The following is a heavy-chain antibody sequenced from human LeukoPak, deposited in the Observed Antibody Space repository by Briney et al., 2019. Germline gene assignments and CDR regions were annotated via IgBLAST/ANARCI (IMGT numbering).Heavy chain of an antibody. CDR1: GFTFSNAW. D-gene: IGHD1-26*01. Sequence: PGGSLRLSCAASGFTFSNAWMNWVRQVPGKGLEWVGRIKSRTNGGTTDYAAPVKGRFTISRDDSKDTLYLQMSSLRTEDAALYYCTTENGGSYPDWGQGTLVTVSS. J-gene: IGHJ4*02. CDR3: TTENGGSYPD. V-gene: IGHV3-15*07. CDR2: IKSRTNGGTT.